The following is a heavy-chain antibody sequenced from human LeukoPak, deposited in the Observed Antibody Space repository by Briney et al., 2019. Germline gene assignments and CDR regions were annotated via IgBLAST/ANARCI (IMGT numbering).Heavy chain of an antibody. CDR3: ARGTQSVTIFGVVMYNDNWFDP. J-gene: IGHJ5*02. CDR2: INTNTGNP. D-gene: IGHD3-3*01. V-gene: IGHV7-4-1*02. CDR1: GYTFTGYY. Sequence: ASVKVSCKASGYTFTGYYMHWVRQAPGQGLEWMGWINTNTGNPTYAQGFTGRFVFSLDTSVSTAYLQISSLKAEDTAVYYCARGTQSVTIFGVVMYNDNWFDPWGQGTLVTVSS.